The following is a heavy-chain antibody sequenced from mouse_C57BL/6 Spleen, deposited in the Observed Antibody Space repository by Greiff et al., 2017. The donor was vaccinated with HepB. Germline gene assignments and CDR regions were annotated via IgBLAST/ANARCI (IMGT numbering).Heavy chain of an antibody. CDR2: IDPSDSYT. CDR3: APITTVLDY. V-gene: IGHV1-50*01. Sequence: QVQLKQPGAELVKPGASVKLSCKASGYTFTSYWMQWVKQRPGQGLEWIGEIDPSDSYTNYNQKFKGKATLTVDTSSSTAYMQLSSLTSEDSAVYYCAPITTVLDYWGQGTTLTVSS. CDR1: GYTFTSYW. D-gene: IGHD1-1*01. J-gene: IGHJ2*01.